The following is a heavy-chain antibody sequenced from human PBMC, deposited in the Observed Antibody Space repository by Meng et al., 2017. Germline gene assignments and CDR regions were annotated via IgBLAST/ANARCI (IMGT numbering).Heavy chain of an antibody. D-gene: IGHD3-3*01. Sequence: QVQPWGGGLFKPSPTLSLTFAGYVGSVSGYGWNWSRQPPGKGLEWIGEINHSGSTNYNPSLNSRVTISVETSKNQFSLKLSFVTAADTAVYYCARRWVIWSGYRLDYWGQGTLVTVSS. CDR3: ARRWVIWSGYRLDY. CDR1: VGSVSGYG. J-gene: IGHJ4*02. V-gene: IGHV4-34*01. CDR2: INHSGST.